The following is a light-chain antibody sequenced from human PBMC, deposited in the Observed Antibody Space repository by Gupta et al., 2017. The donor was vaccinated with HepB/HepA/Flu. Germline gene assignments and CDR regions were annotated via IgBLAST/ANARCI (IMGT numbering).Light chain of an antibody. V-gene: IGLV2-14*03. Sequence: QSALTQPASVSGSPGQSITISCTGTGSDIGTYDSVCWYQQHPAKAPKLIIYDVNNRPAGIANRFSGSKSGNTASLTISGLQAGDEADYFCSSLTSSTTIHVLFGGGTKLTVL. CDR1: GSDIGTYDS. J-gene: IGLJ2*01. CDR2: DVN. CDR3: SSLTSSTTIHVL.